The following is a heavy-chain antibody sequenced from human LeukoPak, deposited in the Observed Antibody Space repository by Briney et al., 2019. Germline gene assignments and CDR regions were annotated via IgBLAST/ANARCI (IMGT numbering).Heavy chain of an antibody. CDR2: IYYSGST. CDR1: GGSISTYY. J-gene: IGHJ6*03. CDR3: ATLSIRNKAAAGTVGYYYYMDV. Sequence: SETLSLTCTVSGGSISTYYWSWIRHPPGKGLEWIGYIYYSGSTNYNPSLKSRVTISVDTSKNPLYLKLTCLLAADTAVYYCATLSIRNKAAAGTVGYYYYMDVWGKGTTVTISS. V-gene: IGHV4-59*01. D-gene: IGHD6-13*01.